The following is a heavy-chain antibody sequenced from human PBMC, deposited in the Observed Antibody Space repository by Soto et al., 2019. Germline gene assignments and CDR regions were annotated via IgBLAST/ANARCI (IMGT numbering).Heavy chain of an antibody. CDR2: IYYTGNI. CDR3: ARLYGDSYFDY. Sequence: QLQLQESGPGLVKPSETLSLTCTVSGGSISSSSHYWGWIRQPPGKGLEWIASIYYTGNIYYNPSLKSRITISVDTSKNQFSLKLSSVTAADTAVYYCARLYGDSYFDYWGQGTLVTVSS. J-gene: IGHJ4*02. CDR1: GGSISSSSHY. V-gene: IGHV4-39*01. D-gene: IGHD4-17*01.